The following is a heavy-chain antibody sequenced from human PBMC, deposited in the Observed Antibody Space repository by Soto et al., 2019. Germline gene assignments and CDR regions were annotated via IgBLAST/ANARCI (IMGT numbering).Heavy chain of an antibody. CDR2: ISYDGTNR. Sequence: QVHLVESGGGVVQPGRSLRLSCAASGLTFSNYAMHWVRQAPGQGLEWVAFISYDGTNRCYPDSVKGRFTISRDNSENTLYLQMNSLNTEDTAVYYCARESSSTVTTGGGGSAKDYWGQGTLVTVSS. CDR1: GLTFSNYA. V-gene: IGHV3-30-3*01. D-gene: IGHD4-17*01. J-gene: IGHJ4*02. CDR3: ARESSSTVTTGGGGSAKDY.